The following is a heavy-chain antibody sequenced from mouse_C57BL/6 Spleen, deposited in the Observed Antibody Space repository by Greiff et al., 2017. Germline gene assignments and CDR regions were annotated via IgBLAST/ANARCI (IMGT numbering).Heavy chain of an antibody. D-gene: IGHD2-4*01. CDR3: ARDAYDYSFDY. V-gene: IGHV5-16*01. CDR1: GFTFSDYY. Sequence: EVMLVESEGGLVQPGSSMKLSCTASGFTFSDYYMAWVRQVPEKGLEWVANINYDGSSTYYLDSLKSRFIISRDNAKNILYLQMSSLKSEDTATYYCARDAYDYSFDYWGQGTTLTVSS. J-gene: IGHJ2*01. CDR2: INYDGSST.